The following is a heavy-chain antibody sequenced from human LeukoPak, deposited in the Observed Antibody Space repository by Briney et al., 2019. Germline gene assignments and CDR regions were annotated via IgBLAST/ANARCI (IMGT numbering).Heavy chain of an antibody. D-gene: IGHD3-10*01. CDR1: GYTFTGYY. CDR2: INPNSGGT. J-gene: IGHJ6*03. Sequence: ASVKVSRKASGYTFTGYYMHWVRQAPGQGLEWMGWINPNSGGTNYAQKFQGRVTMTRDTSISTAYMELSRLRSDDTALYYCARVNYYGSGSYNYYIDVWGEGTTVTISS. V-gene: IGHV1-2*02. CDR3: ARVNYYGSGSYNYYIDV.